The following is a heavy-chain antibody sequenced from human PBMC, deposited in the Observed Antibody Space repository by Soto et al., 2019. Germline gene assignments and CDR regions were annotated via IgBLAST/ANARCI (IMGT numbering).Heavy chain of an antibody. D-gene: IGHD1-26*01. CDR1: GYTFTSYG. Sequence: QVQLVQSGAEVKKPGASVKVSCKASGYTFTSYGISWVRQAPGQGLEWMGWISAYNGNTNYAQKLQGRVTMTTDTDTSTAYMELRSLRSDDTAVYYCARADPPLGRGELIDYWGQGTLVTVSS. V-gene: IGHV1-18*01. J-gene: IGHJ4*02. CDR2: ISAYNGNT. CDR3: ARADPPLGRGELIDY.